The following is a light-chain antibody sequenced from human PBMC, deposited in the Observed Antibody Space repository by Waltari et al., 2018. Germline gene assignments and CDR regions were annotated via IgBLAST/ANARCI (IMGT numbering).Light chain of an antibody. CDR2: SNN. V-gene: IGLV1-40*01. Sequence: QSELTQPPSVSGAAGRMVTLPCPGSSSNIGAGYEVHWYQHLPRKAPRLLIFSNNNRPSGVPDRFSASKSGTSASLAITGLQADDEGDYYCTSYDRGLSDLVFGGGTKLTVL. CDR3: TSYDRGLSDLV. J-gene: IGLJ2*01. CDR1: SSNIGAGYE.